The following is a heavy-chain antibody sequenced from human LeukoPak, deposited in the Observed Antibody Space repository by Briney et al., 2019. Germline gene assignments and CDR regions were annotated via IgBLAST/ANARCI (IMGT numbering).Heavy chain of an antibody. J-gene: IGHJ5*02. V-gene: IGHV4-61*01. CDR2: IYYSGST. Sequence: SSETLSLTCTVSGGSISSSSHYWSWIRQPPGKGLEWIGYIYYSGSTNYNPSLKSRVTISVDTSKNQFSLKLSSVTAADTAVYYCASEYYYGSGSYYNDGEYNWFDPWGQGTLVTVSS. CDR1: GGSISSSSHY. CDR3: ASEYYYGSGSYYNDGEYNWFDP. D-gene: IGHD3-10*01.